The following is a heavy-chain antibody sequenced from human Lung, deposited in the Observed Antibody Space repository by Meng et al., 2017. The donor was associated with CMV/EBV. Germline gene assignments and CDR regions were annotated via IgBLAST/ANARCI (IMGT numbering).Heavy chain of an antibody. Sequence: ACGFTFSPYWMHWVRQAPGKGLVWVSRINSGGSSTDYADSVKGRFTISRDNAKNTLYLQMNSLRAEDTAVYYCARGEYGDYDSIDYWGQGTLVTVSS. J-gene: IGHJ4*02. V-gene: IGHV3-74*01. CDR2: INSGGSST. D-gene: IGHD4-17*01. CDR3: ARGEYGDYDSIDY. CDR1: GFTFSPYW.